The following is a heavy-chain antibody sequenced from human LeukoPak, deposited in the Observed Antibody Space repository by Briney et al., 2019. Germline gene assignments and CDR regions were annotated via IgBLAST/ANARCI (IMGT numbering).Heavy chain of an antibody. CDR1: GFTFSSHG. CDR2: INRDGSST. D-gene: IGHD5-18*01. Sequence: GGSLRLSCAASGFTFSSHGMNWVRQAPGKGLEWVSRINRDGSSTSYADSVKGRFTISRDNAKNTLYLQMNSLRAEDTAVYYCARGGGYSYGSFDNWGQGTLVTVSS. J-gene: IGHJ4*02. CDR3: ARGGGYSYGSFDN. V-gene: IGHV3-74*01.